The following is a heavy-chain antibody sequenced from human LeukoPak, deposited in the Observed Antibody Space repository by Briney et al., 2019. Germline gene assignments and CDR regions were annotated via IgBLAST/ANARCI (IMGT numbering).Heavy chain of an antibody. D-gene: IGHD3-22*01. J-gene: IGHJ4*02. CDR2: IRYDGSNK. Sequence: GGSLRLSCAASGFTFSSYGMHWVRQAPGKGLEWVAFIRYDGSNKYYADSVKGRFTISRDNSKNTLYLQMNSLRAEDTAVYYCAKDSHYDSSGYFDYWGKGTLVTVSS. CDR1: GFTFSSYG. V-gene: IGHV3-30*02. CDR3: AKDSHYDSSGYFDY.